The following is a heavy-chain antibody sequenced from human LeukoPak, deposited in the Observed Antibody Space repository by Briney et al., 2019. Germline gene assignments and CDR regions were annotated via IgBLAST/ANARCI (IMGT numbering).Heavy chain of an antibody. V-gene: IGHV1-8*01. CDR2: MNPNSGNT. J-gene: IGHJ4*02. CDR1: GYTFTSYD. Sequence: GASVKVSCKASGYTFTSYDINWVRQATGQGLEWMGWMNPNSGNTGYAQKFQGRVTMTRNTSISTAYMEPSSLRSEDTAVYYCARAITIFGVVIPLSENSDYWGQGTLVTVSS. CDR3: ARAITIFGVVIPLSENSDY. D-gene: IGHD3-3*01.